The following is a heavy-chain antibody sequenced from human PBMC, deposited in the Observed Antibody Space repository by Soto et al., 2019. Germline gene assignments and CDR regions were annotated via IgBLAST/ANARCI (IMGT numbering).Heavy chain of an antibody. CDR3: ARVDYYGSSGSPSGAFAI. CDR2: IIPIFGTA. Sequence: SVKVSCKASGGTFSSYAISWVRQAPGQGLEWMGGIIPIFGTANYAQKFQGRVTITRDKSTSTAYMELSRLRSDDTAVYYCARVDYYGSSGSPSGAFAIWGQGTMVTVSS. D-gene: IGHD3-22*01. CDR1: GGTFSSYA. J-gene: IGHJ3*02. V-gene: IGHV1-69*05.